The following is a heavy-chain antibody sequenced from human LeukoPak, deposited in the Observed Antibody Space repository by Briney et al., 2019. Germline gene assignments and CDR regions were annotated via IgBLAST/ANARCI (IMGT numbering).Heavy chain of an antibody. D-gene: IGHD2-8*01. Sequence: GGSLRLSCAASGFTFSSYAMHWVRQAPGKGLEWVAVISYDGSNKYYADSVKGRFTISRDNTKNSLYLQMDSLRAEDTALYYCARDHTLTKAAVGAFDIWGQGTMVTVSS. CDR2: ISYDGSNK. V-gene: IGHV3-30-3*01. CDR3: ARDHTLTKAAVGAFDI. CDR1: GFTFSSYA. J-gene: IGHJ3*02.